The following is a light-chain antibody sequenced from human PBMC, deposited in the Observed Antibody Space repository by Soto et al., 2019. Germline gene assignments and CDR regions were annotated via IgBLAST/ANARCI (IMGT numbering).Light chain of an antibody. Sequence: QSVLTQPASVSGSPGQSITISCTGTSSDVGGYNYVSWYQQQSGKAPKLMIHEVSERPSGVPDRFSGSKSGNTAFLTVSGLQAEDEADYYCLSYADTAYVFGTGTKVTVL. CDR1: SSDVGGYNY. J-gene: IGLJ1*01. V-gene: IGLV2-8*01. CDR2: EVS. CDR3: LSYADTAYV.